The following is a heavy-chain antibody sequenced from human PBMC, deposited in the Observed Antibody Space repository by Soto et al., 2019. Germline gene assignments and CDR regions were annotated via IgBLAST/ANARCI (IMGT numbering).Heavy chain of an antibody. CDR3: ARVERGTATTGVDAFDF. CDR2: MSHSGGT. D-gene: IGHD1-1*01. Sequence: QVQLQQWGAGLLKPSETLSLTCAVYGGFVSSGSYYWSWIRQPPGKGLEWIGEMSHSGGTHFNPSLKSPVTISVDTSKNQFSLKMSAVTAAATALYFCARVERGTATTGVDAFDFWGPGTMVTVSS. CDR1: GGFVSSGSYY. J-gene: IGHJ3*01. V-gene: IGHV4-34*01.